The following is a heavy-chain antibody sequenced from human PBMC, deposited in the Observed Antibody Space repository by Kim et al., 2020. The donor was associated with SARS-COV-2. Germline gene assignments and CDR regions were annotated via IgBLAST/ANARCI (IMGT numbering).Heavy chain of an antibody. CDR1: GFTFSNTW. D-gene: IGHD4-17*01. V-gene: IGHV3-15*01. Sequence: GGSLRLSCAASGFTFSNTWMSWVRQAPGKGLEWVGLIRSKTDGGTTEYAAPVKGRFTISRDDSKNTLYLQMNSLETEDKAVYYCTTYAYGGKGFWGQGTLVTVSS. CDR2: IRSKTDGGTT. CDR3: TTYAYGGKGF. J-gene: IGHJ4*02.